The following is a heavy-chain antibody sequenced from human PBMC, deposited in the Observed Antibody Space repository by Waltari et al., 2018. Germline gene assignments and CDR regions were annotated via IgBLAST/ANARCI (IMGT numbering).Heavy chain of an antibody. J-gene: IGHJ6*03. CDR3: ATVKTLPSPSGSYRAGYYYYYMDV. Sequence: QVQLVQSGAEVKKPGASVKVSCKVSGYTLTELSMHWVRPAPGKGLEWMGGFDPEDGETIYAQKFQGRVTMTEDTSTDTAYMELSSLRSEDTAVYYCATVKTLPSPSGSYRAGYYYYYMDVWGKGTTVTVSS. CDR1: GYTLTELS. D-gene: IGHD1-26*01. CDR2: FDPEDGET. V-gene: IGHV1-24*01.